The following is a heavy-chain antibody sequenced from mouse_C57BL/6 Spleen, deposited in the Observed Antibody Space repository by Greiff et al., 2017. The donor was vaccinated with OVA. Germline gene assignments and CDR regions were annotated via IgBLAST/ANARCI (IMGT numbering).Heavy chain of an antibody. J-gene: IGHJ2*01. CDR3: ARGDRGYFDY. V-gene: IGHV1-82*01. CDR2: IYPGDGDT. Sequence: QVQLQQPGPELVKPGASVKISCKASGYAFSSSWMNWVKQRPGKGLEWIGRIYPGDGDTNYNGKFKGKATLTADKSSSTAYMQLSSLTSEDSAVYFCARGDRGYFDYWGQGTTLTVSS. CDR1: GYAFSSSW.